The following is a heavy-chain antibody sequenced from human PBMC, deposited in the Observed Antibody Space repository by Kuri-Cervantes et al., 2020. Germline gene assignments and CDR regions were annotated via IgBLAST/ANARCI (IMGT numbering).Heavy chain of an antibody. D-gene: IGHD1-26*01. J-gene: IGHJ4*02. Sequence: ETLSLTCAASGFTFSSYAMSWVRQAPGKGLEWVSAISGSGGSTYYADSVKGRFTISRDNSKNTLYLQMNSLRAEDTALYYCAKDVDHRMGPYYFDYWGQGTLVTVSS. CDR1: GFTFSSYA. CDR2: ISGSGGST. V-gene: IGHV3-23*01. CDR3: AKDVDHRMGPYYFDY.